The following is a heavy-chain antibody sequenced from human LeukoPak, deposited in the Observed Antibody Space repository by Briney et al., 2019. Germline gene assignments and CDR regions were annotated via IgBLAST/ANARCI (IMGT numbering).Heavy chain of an antibody. CDR3: ARGLATVVDFDY. J-gene: IGHJ4*02. CDR2: IYYSGST. V-gene: IGHV4-59*01. CDR1: GASISSYY. D-gene: IGHD4-23*01. Sequence: SETLSLTCTVSGASISSYYWSWIRQPPGKGLEWIGDIYYSGSTNYNPSLKSRVTISVDTSKNQFSLKLSSVTAADTAVYYCARGLATVVDFDYWGQGTLVTVSS.